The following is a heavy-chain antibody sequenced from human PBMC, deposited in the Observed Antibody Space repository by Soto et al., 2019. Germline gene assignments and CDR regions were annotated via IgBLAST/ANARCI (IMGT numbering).Heavy chain of an antibody. Sequence: GGSLRLSCVVSGFTFSSYVMTWVRQAPGKGLEWVSTISGSGGNTYYADSVKGRFTISRDNSKKTLYLQMNSLRAEDTDVSYGAANAGKGAISTYHHWGQGTLVTVSS. V-gene: IGHV3-23*01. CDR2: ISGSGGNT. D-gene: IGHD3-10*01. CDR1: GFTFSSYV. CDR3: AANAGKGAISTYHH. J-gene: IGHJ5*02.